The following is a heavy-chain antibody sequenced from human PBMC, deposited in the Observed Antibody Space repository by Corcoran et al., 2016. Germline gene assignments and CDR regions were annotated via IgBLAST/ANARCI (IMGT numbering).Heavy chain of an antibody. CDR3: ARVRGKAPAVYYYYGMDV. CDR1: GYTFTGYY. Sequence: QVQLVQSGAEVKKPGASVKVSCKASGYTFTGYYMHWVRQAPGQGLEWMGWINPNSGGTNYAQKFQGRVTMTRDTSISTAYMALSRLRSDDTAVYYCARVRGKAPAVYYYYGMDVWGQGTTVTVSS. J-gene: IGHJ6*02. D-gene: IGHD6-13*01. CDR2: INPNSGGT. V-gene: IGHV1-2*02.